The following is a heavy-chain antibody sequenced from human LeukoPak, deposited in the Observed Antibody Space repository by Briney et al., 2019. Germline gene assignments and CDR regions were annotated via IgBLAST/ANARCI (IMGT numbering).Heavy chain of an antibody. CDR2: ISSSSSTI. J-gene: IGHJ4*02. Sequence: AGGSLRLSCAASGFTFSSYSMTWVRQAPGKGLEWVSYISSSSSTIYYADSVKGRFTISRDNAKNSLYLQMNSLRAEDTAVYYCARDRQSYYYGSGSQPLYYFDYWGQGTLVTVSS. D-gene: IGHD3-10*01. CDR3: ARDRQSYYYGSGSQPLYYFDY. V-gene: IGHV3-48*01. CDR1: GFTFSSYS.